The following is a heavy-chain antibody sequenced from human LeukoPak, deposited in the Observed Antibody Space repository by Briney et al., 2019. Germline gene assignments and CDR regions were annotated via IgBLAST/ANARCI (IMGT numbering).Heavy chain of an antibody. CDR1: GGSISSGGYY. CDR2: IYYSGST. V-gene: IGHV4-31*03. CDR3: ARDHYDILTGYGGFDP. D-gene: IGHD3-9*01. J-gene: IGHJ5*02. Sequence: SETLSLTCTVSGGSISSGGYYWSWIRQHPGKGLEWIGCIYYSGSTYYNPSLRSRVTISVDTSKNQFSLKLSSVTAADTAVYYCARDHYDILTGYGGFDPWGQGNLVSVSS.